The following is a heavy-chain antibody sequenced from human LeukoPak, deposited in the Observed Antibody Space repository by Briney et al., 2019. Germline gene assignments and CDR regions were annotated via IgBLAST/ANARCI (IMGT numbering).Heavy chain of an antibody. CDR3: AVIAARLFDY. CDR2: INHSGST. D-gene: IGHD6-6*01. CDR1: GGSFSGYY. J-gene: IGHJ4*02. Sequence: SETLSLTCAVYGGSFSGYYWSWIRQPPGKGLEWIGEINHSGSTNYNPSLKSRVTISVDTSKNQFSLKLSSVTAADTAVYYCAVIAARLFDYWGQGTLVTVS. V-gene: IGHV4-34*01.